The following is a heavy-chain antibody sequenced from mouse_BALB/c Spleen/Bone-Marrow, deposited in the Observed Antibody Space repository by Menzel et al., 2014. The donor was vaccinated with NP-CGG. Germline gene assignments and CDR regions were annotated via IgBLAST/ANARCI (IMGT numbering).Heavy chain of an antibody. CDR1: GFSLISYG. J-gene: IGHJ4*01. CDR2: IWAGGST. CDR3: ARSSSPYYYAMDY. V-gene: IGHV2-9*02. D-gene: IGHD1-1*01. Sequence: VKLVESGPGLVAPSQSLSITCTVSGFSLISYGVHWVRQPPGKGLEWLGVIWAGGSTNYNSALMSRLSISKDNSKSQVFLKMNSLQTDDTAMHYCARSSSPYYYAMDYWGQGTSVTVSS.